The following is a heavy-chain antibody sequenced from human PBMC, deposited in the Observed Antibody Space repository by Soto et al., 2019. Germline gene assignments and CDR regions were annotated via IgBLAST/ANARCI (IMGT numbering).Heavy chain of an antibody. CDR2: IYYSGST. V-gene: IGHV4-59*01. CDR3: ARVRGGYYGSGSYYPPDY. J-gene: IGHJ4*02. CDR1: DDSISSYY. D-gene: IGHD3-10*01. Sequence: QVQLQESGPGLVKPSETLSLTCTVSDDSISSYYWNWIRQPPGKGLEWIGYIYYSGSTNYNPSLKSRVTISVDTSKNQFSLKLSSVTAADTAVYYCARVRGGYYGSGSYYPPDYWGQGTLVTVSS.